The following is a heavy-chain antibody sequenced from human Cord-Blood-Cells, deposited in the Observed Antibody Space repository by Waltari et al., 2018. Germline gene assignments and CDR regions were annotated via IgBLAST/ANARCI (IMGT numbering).Heavy chain of an antibody. V-gene: IGHV4-39*01. J-gene: IGHJ4*02. Sequence: QLQLQESGPGLVKPSETLSLTCTVSGGSISSSSYYWGWIRKPPGKGLEWIGSIYYSWSTYYNPSLKSRVTISVDTSKNQFSLKLSSVTAADTAVYYCARGDYDFWSGYYDYWGQGTLVTVSS. D-gene: IGHD3-3*01. CDR2: IYYSWST. CDR3: ARGDYDFWSGYYDY. CDR1: GGSISSSSYY.